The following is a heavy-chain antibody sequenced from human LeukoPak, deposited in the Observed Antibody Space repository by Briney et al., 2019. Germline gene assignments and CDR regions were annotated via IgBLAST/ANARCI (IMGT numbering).Heavy chain of an antibody. CDR2: IYYSGST. CDR3: ARDRRYGGNLWFDP. D-gene: IGHD4-23*01. J-gene: IGHJ5*02. CDR1: GGSISSYY. V-gene: IGHV4-59*01. Sequence: YPSETLSLTCTVSGGSISSYYWSWIRQPPGKGLEWIGYIYYSGSTNYNPSLKSRVTISVDTSKNQFSLKLSSVTAADTAVYYCARDRRYGGNLWFDPWGQGTLVTVSS.